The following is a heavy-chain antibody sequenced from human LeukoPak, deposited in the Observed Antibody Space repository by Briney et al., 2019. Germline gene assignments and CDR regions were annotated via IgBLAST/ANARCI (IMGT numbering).Heavy chain of an antibody. V-gene: IGHV3-30*18. D-gene: IGHD3-10*01. CDR2: ISYDGRNT. CDR3: AKSHENYYGYYAMDV. J-gene: IGHJ6*02. Sequence: GRSLRLSCAASGFTFTNYGMHWVRQAPGKGLEWVAVISYDGRNTYYEDSVRGRFTISRDNSKNTLYLQTNSLRAEDTAVYYCAKSHENYYGYYAMDVWGQGTTLTVSS. CDR1: GFTFTNYG.